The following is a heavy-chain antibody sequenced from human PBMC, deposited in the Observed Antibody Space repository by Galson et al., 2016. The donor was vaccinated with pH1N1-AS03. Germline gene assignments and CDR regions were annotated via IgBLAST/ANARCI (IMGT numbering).Heavy chain of an antibody. D-gene: IGHD2-15*01. CDR3: AGDSKDNFHYPRFAFDL. J-gene: IGHJ3*01. CDR1: GGSISETAYY. V-gene: IGHV4-31*03. CDR2: LYYTGNA. Sequence: TLSLTCNVSGGSISETAYYWTWVRQRPGEALEWIGYLYYTGNAFYNPSLESRVTIAQDTSNSQISLTLKAVTAADTAVYYCAGDSKDNFHYPRFAFDLWGQGTLVTVAS.